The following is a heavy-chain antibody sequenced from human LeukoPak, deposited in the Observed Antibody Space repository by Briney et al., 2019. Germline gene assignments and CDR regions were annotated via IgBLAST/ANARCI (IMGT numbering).Heavy chain of an antibody. CDR1: GFTFSSYI. D-gene: IGHD3-16*01. CDR2: ISNSDGRT. J-gene: IGHJ4*02. Sequence: GGSLRLSCAASGFTFSSYIVTWVRQTPGKGLEWVSSISNSDGRTFYADSVKGRFTISRDNSKNTLSLHMNSLRAEDTAVYYCAAHGVRPRGGGEFDYWGQGTLVTVSS. V-gene: IGHV3-23*01. CDR3: AAHGVRPRGGGEFDY.